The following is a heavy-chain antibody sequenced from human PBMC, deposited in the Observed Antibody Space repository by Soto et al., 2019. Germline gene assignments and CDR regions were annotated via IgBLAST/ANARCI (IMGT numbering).Heavy chain of an antibody. CDR3: ARREYSSGCYVDY. D-gene: IGHD6-19*01. CDR2: IYPDDSDT. CDR1: GYRFTSYW. V-gene: IGHV5-51*01. J-gene: IGHJ4*02. Sequence: GESLKISCKGSGYRFTSYWIGWVRQMPGKGLEWMGIIYPDDSDTRYSPSFQGQVTISADKSISTAYLQWSSLKASDTAMYYCARREYSSGCYVDYWGQGTLVTVSS.